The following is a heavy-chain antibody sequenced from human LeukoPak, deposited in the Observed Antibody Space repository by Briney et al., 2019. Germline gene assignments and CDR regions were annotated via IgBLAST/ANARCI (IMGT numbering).Heavy chain of an antibody. Sequence: GESLKISCQASGYSFTSYWITWVRQVPGKGLEWMGIIYPGDSDTRYSPSFQGQVTISADKSISTAYLQWSSLKASDTAIYHCARVAGTTRGDYWGQGTLVTVSS. CDR3: ARVAGTTRGDY. V-gene: IGHV5-51*01. J-gene: IGHJ4*02. D-gene: IGHD1-1*01. CDR2: IYPGDSDT. CDR1: GYSFTSYW.